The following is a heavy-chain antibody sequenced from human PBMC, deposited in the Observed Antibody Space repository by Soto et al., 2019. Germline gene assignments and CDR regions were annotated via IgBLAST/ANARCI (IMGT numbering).Heavy chain of an antibody. CDR3: AHSTRGRWQTLYNYYYMDV. Sequence: QITLKESGPTLVKPTQTLTLTCTFSGFSLSAAGVGVGWIRQPPGKALEWLALIYWDDDKRYSPSLKSRLIITKDTSKSQVVLIMTNMDPVDTATYYCAHSTRGRWQTLYNYYYMDVWGKGTTVTVTS. V-gene: IGHV2-5*02. CDR1: GFSLSAAGVG. J-gene: IGHJ6*03. D-gene: IGHD2-15*01. CDR2: IYWDDDK.